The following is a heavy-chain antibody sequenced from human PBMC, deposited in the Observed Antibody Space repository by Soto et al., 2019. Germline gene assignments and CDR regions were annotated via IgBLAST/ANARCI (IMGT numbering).Heavy chain of an antibody. CDR2: FTESGDST. CDR3: AKYHRFCTGGSCGAFDT. Sequence: EVQLLESGGGLVQPGGSLRLSCAASAFSFSSYGMSWVRQAPGKGLEWVSHFTESGDSTDYADSVKGRFTISRDNSNNTLFRQRTSLRVEDTAIYFCAKYHRFCTGGSCGAFDTWGHGTMVTAS. J-gene: IGHJ3*02. CDR1: AFSFSSYG. V-gene: IGHV3-23*01. D-gene: IGHD2-8*02.